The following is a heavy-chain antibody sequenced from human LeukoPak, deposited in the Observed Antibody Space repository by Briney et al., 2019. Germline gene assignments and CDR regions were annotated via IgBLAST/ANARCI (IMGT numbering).Heavy chain of an antibody. J-gene: IGHJ4*02. V-gene: IGHV3-48*03. D-gene: IGHD3-10*01. CDR1: GFSFSSYE. CDR2: ISSSGSTK. CDR3: ARDVGFGGYSRGIFDY. Sequence: GGSLRLSCAASGFSFSSYEMNWVRQAPGKGLQWVSYISSSGSTKYYADSVKGRFTMSRDNAKNSLYLQMNSLRAEDTAVYYCARDVGFGGYSRGIFDYWGQGTLVTVSS.